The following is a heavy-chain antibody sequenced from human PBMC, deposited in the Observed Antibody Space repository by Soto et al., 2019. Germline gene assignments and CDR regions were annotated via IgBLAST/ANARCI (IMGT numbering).Heavy chain of an antibody. CDR2: ISSSGSTI. CDR3: AKDTKVVPAASAFDI. Sequence: GGSLRLSCAASGFTFSDYYMSWIRQAPGKGLEWVSYISSSGSTIYYADSVKGRFTISRDNAKNSLYLQMNSLRAEDTALYYCAKDTKVVPAASAFDIWGQGTMVTVSS. D-gene: IGHD2-2*01. J-gene: IGHJ3*02. CDR1: GFTFSDYY. V-gene: IGHV3-11*01.